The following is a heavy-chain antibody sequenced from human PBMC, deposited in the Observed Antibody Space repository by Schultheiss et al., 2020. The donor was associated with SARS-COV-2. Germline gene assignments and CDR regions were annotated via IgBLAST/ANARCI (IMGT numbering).Heavy chain of an antibody. Sequence: GESLKISCAASGFTFSSYGMHWVRQAPGKGLEWVAVIWYDGSNKYYADSVKGRFTISRDSSKNTLYLQMNSLRAEDTAVYYCARDWTTVYYYYYGMDVWGQGTTVTVSS. V-gene: IGHV3-33*01. D-gene: IGHD4-17*01. CDR1: GFTFSSYG. CDR2: IWYDGSNK. J-gene: IGHJ6*02. CDR3: ARDWTTVYYYYYGMDV.